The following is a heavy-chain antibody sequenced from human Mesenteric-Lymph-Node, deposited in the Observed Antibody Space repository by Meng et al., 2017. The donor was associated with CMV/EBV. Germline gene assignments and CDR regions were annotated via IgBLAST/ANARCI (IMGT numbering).Heavy chain of an antibody. CDR2: INPNSGGT. Sequence: SCKSSGYTVTGYYMHWVRQAPGQGLEWMGWINPNSGGTNYAQKFQGRVTMTRDTSISTAYMELSRLRSDDTAVYYCAREGGIAAAGTIWGQGTLVTVSS. CDR3: AREGGIAAAGTI. J-gene: IGHJ4*02. D-gene: IGHD6-13*01. V-gene: IGHV1-2*02. CDR1: GYTVTGYY.